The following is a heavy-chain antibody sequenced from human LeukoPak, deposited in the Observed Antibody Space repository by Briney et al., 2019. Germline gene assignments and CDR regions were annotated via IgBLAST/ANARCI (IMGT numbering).Heavy chain of an antibody. CDR1: GFTFSNYS. CDR3: TTTSSGWYNFDY. V-gene: IGHV3-21*03. J-gene: IGHJ4*02. CDR2: ISSSSSYI. D-gene: IGHD6-19*01. Sequence: GGSLRLSCAASGFTFSNYSMNWVRQAPGKGLEWVSSISSSSSYIYYADSVKGRFTISRDNAKNSLYLQMNSLKTEDTAVYYCTTTSSGWYNFDYWGQGTLVTVSS.